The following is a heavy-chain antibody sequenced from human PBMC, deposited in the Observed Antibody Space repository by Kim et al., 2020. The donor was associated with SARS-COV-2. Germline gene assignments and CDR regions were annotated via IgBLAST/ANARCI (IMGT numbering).Heavy chain of an antibody. Sequence: GGSLRLSCAASGFTFSSYGMHWVRQAPGKGLEWVAVISYDGSNKYYADSVKGRFTISRDNSKNTLYLQMNSLRAEDTAVYYCAKESGSGSYYAWTYYYYGRDVGGRGTTVTVSS. V-gene: IGHV3-30*18. J-gene: IGHJ6*02. CDR3: AKESGSGSYYAWTYYYYGRDV. CDR1: GFTFSSYG. D-gene: IGHD3-10*01. CDR2: ISYDGSNK.